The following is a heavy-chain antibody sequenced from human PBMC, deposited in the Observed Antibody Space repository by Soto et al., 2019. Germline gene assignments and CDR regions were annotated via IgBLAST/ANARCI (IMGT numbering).Heavy chain of an antibody. CDR1: GDSINNTYW. J-gene: IGHJ6*02. CDR3: ARAVYCTTANCWDGLHYCNIGG. CDR2: IYHTGGR. V-gene: IGHV4-4*02. D-gene: IGHD2-2*01. Sequence: PSETLSLTCFVSGDSINNTYWWSWVRQAPAKGLAWLWQIYHTGGRSYISSFRGRVTLSVDTSKSQFSLKLTSGTAADTGVYYCARAVYCTTANCWDGLHYCNIGGWGQGHAVVFSS.